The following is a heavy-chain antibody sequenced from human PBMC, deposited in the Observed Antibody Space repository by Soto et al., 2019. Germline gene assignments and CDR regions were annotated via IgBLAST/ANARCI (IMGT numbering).Heavy chain of an antibody. CDR3: ARVPFYDILTGYYNGRYYYGMDV. CDR1: GFTFSTYG. J-gene: IGHJ6*02. V-gene: IGHV3-33*08. CDR2: IWYDGSNK. Sequence: PGGSLRLSCAASGFTFSTYGMHWVRQAPGKGLEWVAVIWYDGSNKYYADSVKGRFTISRDNSKNTLYLQMNSLRAEDTAVYYCARVPFYDILTGYYNGRYYYGMDVWGQGTTVTVSS. D-gene: IGHD3-9*01.